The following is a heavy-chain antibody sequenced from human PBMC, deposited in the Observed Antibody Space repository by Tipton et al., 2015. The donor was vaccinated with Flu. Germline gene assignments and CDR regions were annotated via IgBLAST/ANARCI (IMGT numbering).Heavy chain of an antibody. CDR2: IYSSGTT. D-gene: IGHD1-26*01. CDR1: GDSISSGGYY. Sequence: TLSLTCTVSGDSISSGGYYWNWIRQPAGKGLEWIGRIYSSGTTKNNPSLKSRVTISVDTSKNQFSLRLNSVTAADTAVYYCARRDGTSSYFDYWGQGTLVTVSS. CDR3: ARRDGTSSYFDY. V-gene: IGHV4-61*02. J-gene: IGHJ4*02.